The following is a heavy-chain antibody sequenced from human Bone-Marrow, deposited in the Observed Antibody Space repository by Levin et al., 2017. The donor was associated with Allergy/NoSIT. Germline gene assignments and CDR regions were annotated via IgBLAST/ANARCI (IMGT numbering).Heavy chain of an antibody. D-gene: IGHD3-9*01. Sequence: LSLPCAASGFPFPNAWMTWVRQAPGKGLEWVGRIKSKTDGGTTDYAAPVKGRFTISRDDSQNTVYLQMNSLKTEDTAVYYCTTAGGDILTGSLTFDYWGQGTLVTVSS. J-gene: IGHJ4*02. V-gene: IGHV3-15*01. CDR2: IKSKTDGGTT. CDR1: GFPFPNAW. CDR3: TTAGGDILTGSLTFDY.